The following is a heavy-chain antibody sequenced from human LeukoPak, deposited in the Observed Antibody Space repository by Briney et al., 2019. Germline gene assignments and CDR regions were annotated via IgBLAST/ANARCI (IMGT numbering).Heavy chain of an antibody. J-gene: IGHJ2*01. D-gene: IGHD3-22*01. V-gene: IGHV4-59*12. CDR2: IYYSGST. CDR1: GGSISSYY. CDR3: ARAPLDYYDSSGYYFMGYWYFDL. Sequence: SETLSLTCTVSGGSISSYYWSWIRQPPGKGLEWIGYIYYSGSTNYNPSLKSRVTISVDTSKNQFSLKLSSVTAADTAVYYCARAPLDYYDSSGYYFMGYWYFDLWGRGTLVTVSS.